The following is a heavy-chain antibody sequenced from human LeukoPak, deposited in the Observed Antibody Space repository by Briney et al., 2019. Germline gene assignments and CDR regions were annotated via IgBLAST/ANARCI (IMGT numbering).Heavy chain of an antibody. CDR1: GFTFDDYA. CDR2: ISWNSGSI. Sequence: PGRSLRLSCAASGFTFDDYAMHWVRQAPGKGLEWVSGISWNSGSIGYADSVKGRFTISRDNAKNSLYLQMNSLRAEDTALYYCAKGGRWLQHFDYWGQGTLVTVSS. D-gene: IGHD5-12*01. CDR3: AKGGRWLQHFDY. J-gene: IGHJ4*02. V-gene: IGHV3-9*01.